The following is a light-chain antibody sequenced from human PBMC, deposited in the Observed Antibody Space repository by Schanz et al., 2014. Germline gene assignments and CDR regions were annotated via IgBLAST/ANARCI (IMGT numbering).Light chain of an antibody. CDR1: NSVGSS. V-gene: IGKV3D-15*02. CDR3: QQYGTSPHT. J-gene: IGKJ2*01. Sequence: EIVMTQSPATLSASPGERVTLSCRASNSVGSSLAWYQQKPGQAPRLLIYGASTRATGIPARFSGSGSGTDFTLTISRLEAEDFAVYYCQQYGTSPHTFGQGTKLEI. CDR2: GAS.